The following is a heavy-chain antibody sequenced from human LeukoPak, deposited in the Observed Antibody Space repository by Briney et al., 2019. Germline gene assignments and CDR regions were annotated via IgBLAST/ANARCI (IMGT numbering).Heavy chain of an antibody. D-gene: IGHD1-26*01. J-gene: IGHJ4*02. CDR1: GFTFDDYG. Sequence: GGSLRLSCAASGFTFDDYGMSWVRQAPGKGLEWVSSISSSSSYIYYADSVKGRFTISRDNAKNSLYLQMNSLRAEDTAVYYCARISVGATRTDYWGQGTLVTVSS. CDR3: ARISVGATRTDY. CDR2: ISSSSSYI. V-gene: IGHV3-21*01.